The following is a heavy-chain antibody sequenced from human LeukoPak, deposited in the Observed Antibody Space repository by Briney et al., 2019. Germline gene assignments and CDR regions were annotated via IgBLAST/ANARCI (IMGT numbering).Heavy chain of an antibody. CDR1: GGSISSGGYS. CDR2: INYSGTT. D-gene: IGHD1-26*01. J-gene: IGHJ4*02. V-gene: IGHV4-61*02. CDR3: ARDSGRYYRFDY. Sequence: ASQTLSLTCAVSGGSISSGGYSWSWIRQPAGKGLEWIGRINYSGTTDHNPSLKSRVTMSVDTSKNQFSLQLSSVTAADTAVYYCARDSGRYYRFDYWGQGSLVTVSS.